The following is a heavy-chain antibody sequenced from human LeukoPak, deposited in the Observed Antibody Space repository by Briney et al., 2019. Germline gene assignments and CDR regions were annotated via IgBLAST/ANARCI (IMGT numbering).Heavy chain of an antibody. CDR2: IIPIFGTA. Sequence: GASVKVSCKASGYTFTSYGISWVRQAPGQGLEWMGRIIPIFGTANYAQKFQGRVTITTDESTSTAYMELSSLRSEDTAVYYCASLDRYSSSDYWGQGTLVTVSS. CDR1: GYTFTSYG. D-gene: IGHD6-6*01. CDR3: ASLDRYSSSDY. J-gene: IGHJ4*02. V-gene: IGHV1-69*05.